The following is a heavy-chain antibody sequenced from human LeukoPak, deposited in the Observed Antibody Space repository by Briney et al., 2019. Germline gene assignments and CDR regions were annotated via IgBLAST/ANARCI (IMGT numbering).Heavy chain of an antibody. Sequence: QTGESLKISCTASEFSISHYAMSWVRQAPGKGLEWVSADTSSTTSTYYASSVRGRFTISRDNSMNTLYLQMNSLRADDTAVYYCSKAPLGACAGAVCYYLDVWGKGTTVIVSS. CDR1: EFSISHYA. V-gene: IGHV3-23*01. D-gene: IGHD2-8*02. CDR3: SKAPLGACAGAVCYYLDV. J-gene: IGHJ6*03. CDR2: DTSSTTST.